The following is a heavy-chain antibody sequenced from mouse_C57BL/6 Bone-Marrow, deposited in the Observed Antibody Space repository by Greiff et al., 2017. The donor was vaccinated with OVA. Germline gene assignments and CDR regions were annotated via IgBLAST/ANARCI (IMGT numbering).Heavy chain of an antibody. V-gene: IGHV1-81*01. CDR3: ARYYYGSSSWYFDV. CDR2: IYPRSGNT. CDR1: GYTFTSYG. Sequence: QVHVKQSGAELARPGASVKLSCKASGYTFTSYGISWVKQRTGQGLEWIGEIYPRSGNTYYNEKFKGKATLTADKSSSTAYMELRSLTSEDSAVYFCARYYYGSSSWYFDVWGTGTTVTVSS. J-gene: IGHJ1*03. D-gene: IGHD1-1*01.